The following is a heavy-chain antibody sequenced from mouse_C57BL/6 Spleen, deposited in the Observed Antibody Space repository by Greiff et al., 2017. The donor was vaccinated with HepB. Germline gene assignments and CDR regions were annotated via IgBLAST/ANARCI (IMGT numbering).Heavy chain of an antibody. Sequence: VQLKESGPELVKPGASVKISCKASGYTFTDYYMNWVKQSHGKSLEWIGDINPNNGGTSYNQKFKGKATLTVDKSSSTAYMELRSLTSEDSAVYYCARIYYGDAMDYWGQGTSVTVSS. D-gene: IGHD1-1*01. CDR3: ARIYYGDAMDY. CDR2: INPNNGGT. V-gene: IGHV1-26*01. J-gene: IGHJ4*01. CDR1: GYTFTDYY.